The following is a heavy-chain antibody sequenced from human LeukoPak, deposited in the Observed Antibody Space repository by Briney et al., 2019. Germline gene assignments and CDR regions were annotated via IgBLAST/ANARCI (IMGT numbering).Heavy chain of an antibody. Sequence: GASVKVSCKASGYTFTGYYMHWVRQGPGQGLEWMGWINPNSGGTNYAQKFQGRVTMTRDTSITTAYMELSRLRSDDTAVYYCARDIGYSSGWTGRSYYFDYWGQGTLVTVSS. CDR3: ARDIGYSSGWTGRSYYFDY. D-gene: IGHD6-19*01. CDR1: GYTFTGYY. CDR2: INPNSGGT. V-gene: IGHV1-2*02. J-gene: IGHJ4*02.